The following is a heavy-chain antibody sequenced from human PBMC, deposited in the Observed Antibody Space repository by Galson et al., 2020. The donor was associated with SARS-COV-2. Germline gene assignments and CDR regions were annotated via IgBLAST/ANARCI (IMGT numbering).Heavy chain of an antibody. Sequence: GESLKISCAASGFAVSSNFMSWVRQTPERGLEWVSIIYSGGDAYYADSVMGRFTISRDSSKNTLYLQMNSLRAEGSAVYFCARERMAGTGYNYFDFWGQGTLVTVSS. CDR1: GFAVSSNF. V-gene: IGHV3-53*01. CDR3: ARERMAGTGYNYFDF. J-gene: IGHJ4*02. CDR2: IYSGGDA. D-gene: IGHD6-19*01.